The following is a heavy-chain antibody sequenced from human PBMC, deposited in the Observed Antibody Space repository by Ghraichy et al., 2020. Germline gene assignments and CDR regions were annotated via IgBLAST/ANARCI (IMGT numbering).Heavy chain of an antibody. Sequence: GGSLKLSCVGSGFTFSGYSMNWVRQSPGKGLEWVSYITGSGRNIFYADSVKGRFTISRDNAQNSLYLQMNSLRDEDTAVYYCARGSRVVRFYYYDGMAVWGEGTTVTVSS. CDR2: ITGSGRNI. D-gene: IGHD4-23*01. V-gene: IGHV3-48*02. CDR3: ARGSRVVRFYYYDGMAV. CDR1: GFTFSGYS. J-gene: IGHJ6*04.